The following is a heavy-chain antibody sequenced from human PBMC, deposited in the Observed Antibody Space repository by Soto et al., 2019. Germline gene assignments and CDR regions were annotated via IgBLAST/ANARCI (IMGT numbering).Heavy chain of an antibody. Sequence: GESLKISRKGSGYSFTSYWIGWVRQMPGKGLEWMGIIYPGDSDTRYSPSFQGQVTISADKSISTAYLQWSSLKASDTAMYYCARHEPGYGDYDYYYGMDVWGQGTTVTVSS. CDR1: GYSFTSYW. J-gene: IGHJ6*02. V-gene: IGHV5-51*01. CDR3: ARHEPGYGDYDYYYGMDV. D-gene: IGHD4-17*01. CDR2: IYPGDSDT.